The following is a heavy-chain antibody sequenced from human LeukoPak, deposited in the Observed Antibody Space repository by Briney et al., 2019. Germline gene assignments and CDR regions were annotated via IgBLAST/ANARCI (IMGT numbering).Heavy chain of an antibody. CDR2: ISYDGSNK. V-gene: IGHV3-30*18. Sequence: GRSLRLSCAASGFTFSSYGMHWVRQAPGKGLEWVAVISYDGSNKYYADSVKGRFTISRDNSKNTLYLQMNSLRAEDTAVYYCVKEAQFHYYGMDVWGQGTTVTVSS. D-gene: IGHD4-11*01. CDR1: GFTFSSYG. CDR3: VKEAQFHYYGMDV. J-gene: IGHJ6*02.